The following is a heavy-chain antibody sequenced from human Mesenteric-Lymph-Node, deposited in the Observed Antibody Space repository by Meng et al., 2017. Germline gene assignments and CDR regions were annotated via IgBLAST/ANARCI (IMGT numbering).Heavy chain of an antibody. CDR3: ARVISRLSFDY. D-gene: IGHD6-13*01. J-gene: IGHJ4*02. Sequence: GSLRLSCTVSGGSISSSSYYWGWIRQPPGKGLEWIGSIYYSGSTYYNPSLKSRVTISVDTSKNQFSLKLSSVTAADTAVYYCARVISRLSFDYWGQGTRVTVSS. CDR2: IYYSGST. V-gene: IGHV4-39*07. CDR1: GGSISSSSYY.